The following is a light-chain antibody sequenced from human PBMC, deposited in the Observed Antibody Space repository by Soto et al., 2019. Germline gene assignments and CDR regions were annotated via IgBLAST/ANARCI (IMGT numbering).Light chain of an antibody. CDR1: QGISNY. V-gene: IGKV1-39*01. J-gene: IGKJ1*01. Sequence: DIQMTQSPSSLSASVGDRVTTTCRASQGISNYLNWYQQKPGKAPTLLIYAASSLQRGVPSRFSGSGAGTDFTLTISSLQPEDFATYYCQQSYSTSWTFGQGTKVEI. CDR3: QQSYSTSWT. CDR2: AAS.